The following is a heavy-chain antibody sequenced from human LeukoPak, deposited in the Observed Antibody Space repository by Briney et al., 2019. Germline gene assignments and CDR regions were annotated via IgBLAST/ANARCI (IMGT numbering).Heavy chain of an antibody. CDR3: ARAVRVRRFYYYMDV. V-gene: IGHV1-8*01. Sequence: ASVKVSCKASGYTFTSYDINWVRQATGQGLEWMGWMNPNSGNTGYAQKFQGRVTMTRNTPISTAYMELSSLRSEDTAVYYCARAVRVRRFYYYMDVWGKGTTVTVSS. D-gene: IGHD3-10*01. J-gene: IGHJ6*03. CDR2: MNPNSGNT. CDR1: GYTFTSYD.